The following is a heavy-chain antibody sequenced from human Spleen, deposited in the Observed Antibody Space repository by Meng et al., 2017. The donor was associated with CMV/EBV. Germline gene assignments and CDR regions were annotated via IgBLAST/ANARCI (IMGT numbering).Heavy chain of an antibody. Sequence: SLKISCAASGFTFDDYAMHWVRQAPGKGLEWVSGISWNSGSIGYADSVKGRFTISRDNAKNSVYLQMNSLRAEDTAVYYCARGFYYYDSSGYYYAYWGQGTLVTVSS. D-gene: IGHD3-22*01. J-gene: IGHJ4*02. CDR2: ISWNSGSI. CDR3: ARGFYYYDSSGYYYAY. V-gene: IGHV3-9*01. CDR1: GFTFDDYA.